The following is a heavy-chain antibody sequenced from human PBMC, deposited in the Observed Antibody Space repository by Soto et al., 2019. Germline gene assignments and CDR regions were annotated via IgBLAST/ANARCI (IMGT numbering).Heavy chain of an antibody. D-gene: IGHD3-22*01. CDR2: ISSSGSII. J-gene: IGHJ4*02. V-gene: IGHV3-11*01. CDR1: GFTFSDNY. Sequence: SGGSLRLSCAASGFTFSDNYMSWIRQAPGKGLEWVSYISSSGSIIYYADSVKGRFTISRDNAKNSLYLQMNSLRAEDTAVYYCARDLGYYESDGHFDYWGQGALVTVSS. CDR3: ARDLGYYESDGHFDY.